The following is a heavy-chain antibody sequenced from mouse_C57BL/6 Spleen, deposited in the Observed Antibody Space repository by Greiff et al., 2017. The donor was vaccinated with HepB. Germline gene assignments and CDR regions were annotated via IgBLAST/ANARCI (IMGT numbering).Heavy chain of an antibody. CDR3: ATRAY. J-gene: IGHJ3*01. Sequence: VQLQQSGAELVRPGSSVKLSCKASGYTFTSYWMHWVKQRPIQGLEWIGNIDPSDSATHYNQKFTDKATLTVDKSSSTAYMQLSSLTSEDSAVDCCATRAYWGQGTLVTVAA. CDR1: GYTFTSYW. CDR2: IDPSDSAT. V-gene: IGHV1-52*01.